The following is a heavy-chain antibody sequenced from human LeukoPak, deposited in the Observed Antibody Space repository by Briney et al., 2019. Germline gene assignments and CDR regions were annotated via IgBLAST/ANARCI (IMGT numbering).Heavy chain of an antibody. V-gene: IGHV3-30*01. J-gene: IGHJ4*02. CDR3: ARGDKQWLVLSPFFDY. Sequence: GGSLRLSCAASGFTFSSYAMHWVRQAPGKGLEWVAVISYDGSNKYYADSVKGRFTISSDNSKNTLYLQMNSLRAEDTAVYYCARGDKQWLVLSPFFDYWGQGTLVTVSS. CDR2: ISYDGSNK. D-gene: IGHD6-19*01. CDR1: GFTFSSYA.